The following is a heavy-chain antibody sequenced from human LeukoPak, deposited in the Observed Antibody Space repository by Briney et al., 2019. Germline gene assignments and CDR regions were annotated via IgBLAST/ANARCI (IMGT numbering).Heavy chain of an antibody. Sequence: GGSLRLSCAASGFTVISNYMSWVRQAPGKGLEWVSVIYSGGSTYYADSVKGRFTISRDNSKNTLYLQMNSLRAEDTAVYYCAKDPALWFGEFYFDYWGQGTLVTVSS. CDR3: AKDPALWFGEFYFDY. CDR1: GFTVISNY. CDR2: IYSGGST. V-gene: IGHV3-66*02. J-gene: IGHJ4*02. D-gene: IGHD3-10*01.